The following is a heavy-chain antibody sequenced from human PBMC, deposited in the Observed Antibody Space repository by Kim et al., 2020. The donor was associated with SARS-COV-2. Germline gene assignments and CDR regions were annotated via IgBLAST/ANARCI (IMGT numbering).Heavy chain of an antibody. V-gene: IGHV4-61*01. CDR1: GGSVSSSSNH. D-gene: IGHD3-10*01. CDR2: IYYSGIT. Sequence: SETLSLTCTLSGGSVSSSSNHWMRIRQPPGKGLEWIGNIYYSGITNYNPALKSRVTILLDTSKNQYSLRLNSVTAADTAVYYCVRWTYTPGSRPIDFSGQRTLVSVSS. CDR3: VRWTYTPGSRPIDF. J-gene: IGHJ4*02.